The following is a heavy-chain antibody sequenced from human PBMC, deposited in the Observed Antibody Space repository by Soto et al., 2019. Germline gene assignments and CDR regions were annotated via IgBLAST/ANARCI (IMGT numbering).Heavy chain of an antibody. D-gene: IGHD6-19*01. CDR1: GYTFTDFA. CDR2: IRTGSGNT. CDR3: ARGHISVAGQGLDH. V-gene: IGHV1-3*04. Sequence: QVQLVQSGAEVKMPGASVHVSCTAVGYTFTDFAIHWVRQAHGQGLERVGWIRTGSGNTKDAPKFQGRVTISRDTIEGLATLDLSRLTYEDTAVYYCARGHISVAGQGLDHWGQGTLVSV. J-gene: IGHJ4*02.